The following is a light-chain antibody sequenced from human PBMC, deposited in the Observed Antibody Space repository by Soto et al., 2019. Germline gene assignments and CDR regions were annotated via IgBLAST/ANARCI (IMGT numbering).Light chain of an antibody. CDR3: QQYNNWPWT. CDR1: QSVSSY. J-gene: IGKJ1*01. V-gene: IGKV3-15*01. Sequence: EIVMTQSPATLYVSPGERATLSFRASQSVSSYLAWYPQKPGQAPRHLIYGASTRATGIPARFSGSGSGTEFTLTISSLQSEDFAVYYCQQYNNWPWTFGQGTKVEIK. CDR2: GAS.